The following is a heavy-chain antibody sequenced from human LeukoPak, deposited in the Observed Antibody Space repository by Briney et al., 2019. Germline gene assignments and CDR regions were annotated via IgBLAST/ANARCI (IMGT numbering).Heavy chain of an antibody. V-gene: IGHV4-59*08. D-gene: IGHD3-9*01. CDR2: IYYSGST. J-gene: IGHJ4*02. Sequence: SETLSLTCTVSGGSISSYYWSWIRQPPGKGLEWIGYIYYSGSTYYNPSLKSRLTISVDTSKNQFSLKLSSVTAADTAVYYCARLGRDYDILTGYYHPPLWGQGTLVTVSS. CDR1: GGSISSYY. CDR3: ARLGRDYDILTGYYHPPL.